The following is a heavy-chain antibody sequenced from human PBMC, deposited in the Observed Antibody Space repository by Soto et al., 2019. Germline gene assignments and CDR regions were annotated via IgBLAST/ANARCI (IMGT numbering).Heavy chain of an antibody. J-gene: IGHJ4*02. CDR2: IYYSGST. CDR3: ARGDYCGELAY. CDR1: DGSISSYY. D-gene: IGHD4-17*01. Sequence: QVQLQESGPGLVKPSETLSLTCTVSDGSISSYYWSWIRQPPGKGLEWIGYIYYSGSTNYNPSLKSRVTISVDTSKNQFFLKLSSVTAADTAVYYCARGDYCGELAYWGPGTLVTVSS. V-gene: IGHV4-59*01.